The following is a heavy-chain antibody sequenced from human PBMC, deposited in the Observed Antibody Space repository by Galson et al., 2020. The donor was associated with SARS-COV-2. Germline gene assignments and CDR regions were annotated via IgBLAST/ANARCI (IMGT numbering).Heavy chain of an antibody. CDR1: GGSFSGYY. Sequence: SETLSLTCAVYGGSFSGYYWSWIRQPPGKGLEWIGSIYYSGSTYYNPSLKSRVTISVDTSKNQFSLKLSSVTAADTAVYYCARLGPGGSCYYDSSGYCHCDYWGQGTLVTVSS. D-gene: IGHD3-22*01. V-gene: IGHV4-34*01. J-gene: IGHJ4*02. CDR2: IYYSGST. CDR3: ARLGPGGSCYYDSSGYCHCDY.